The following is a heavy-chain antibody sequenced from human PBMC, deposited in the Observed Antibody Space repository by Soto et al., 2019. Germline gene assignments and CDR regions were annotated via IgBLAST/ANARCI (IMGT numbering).Heavy chain of an antibody. Sequence: XETLSRRFGVSGCTVASSPWWSWVRQSPGRGLEWIGNVYHTGDTNFNPSLQSRVTFSVDKSNNQFSLRLTSVTAADTAVYFCAREIVTAGGNNYFDPWGPGSLVTVSS. J-gene: IGHJ5*02. CDR1: GCTVASSPW. D-gene: IGHD2-21*02. CDR2: VYHTGDT. V-gene: IGHV4-4*01. CDR3: AREIVTAGGNNYFDP.